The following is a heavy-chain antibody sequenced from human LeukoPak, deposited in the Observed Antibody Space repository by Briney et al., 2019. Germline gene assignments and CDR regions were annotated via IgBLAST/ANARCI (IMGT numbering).Heavy chain of an antibody. Sequence: GGSLRLSCAASGYTFSSYSMNWVRQAPGKGLEWVSSISSSSSYIYYADSVKGRFTISRDNAKNSLYLQMNSLRAEDTAVYYCAKSYNWNDGGYFDYWGQGTLVTVSS. CDR1: GYTFSSYS. J-gene: IGHJ4*02. D-gene: IGHD1-1*01. CDR3: AKSYNWNDGGYFDY. CDR2: ISSSSSYI. V-gene: IGHV3-21*04.